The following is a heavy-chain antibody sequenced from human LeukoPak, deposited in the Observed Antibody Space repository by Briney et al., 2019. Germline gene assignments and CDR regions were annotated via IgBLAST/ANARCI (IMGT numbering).Heavy chain of an antibody. Sequence: GASVNVSCKASGYTFTSYDINWVRQATGQGLEWMGWMNPNSGHTGYAQKFQGRVTITRNTSISTAYMELSSLRSEDTAVYYCARDYDFWSGRDYWGQGTLVTVSS. CDR1: GYTFTSYD. CDR2: MNPNSGHT. V-gene: IGHV1-8*03. D-gene: IGHD3-3*01. J-gene: IGHJ4*02. CDR3: ARDYDFWSGRDY.